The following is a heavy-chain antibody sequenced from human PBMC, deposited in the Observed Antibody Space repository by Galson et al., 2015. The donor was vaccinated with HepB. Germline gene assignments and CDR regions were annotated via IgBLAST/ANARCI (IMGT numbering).Heavy chain of an antibody. Sequence: SVKVSCKASGGTFSSYGITWVRQAPGQGLEWMGGIIPIFGTANYAQNFQGRVTITADGSTTTVYMDLSSLRSDDTAVYYCARGPGLERLGRNLYNYYMDVWGKGTTVTVSS. D-gene: IGHD1-1*01. J-gene: IGHJ6*03. CDR2: IIPIFGTA. V-gene: IGHV1-69*13. CDR3: ARGPGLERLGRNLYNYYMDV. CDR1: GGTFSSYG.